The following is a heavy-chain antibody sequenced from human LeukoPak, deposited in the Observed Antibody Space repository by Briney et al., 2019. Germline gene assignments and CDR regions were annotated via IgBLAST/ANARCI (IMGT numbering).Heavy chain of an antibody. CDR2: IWYDGSNQ. CDR1: GFTFSSYG. J-gene: IGHJ6*03. CDR3: AKDSNYYYYYMDV. V-gene: IGHV3-33*06. Sequence: PGGSLRLSCAASGFTFSSYGMHWVRQAPGKGLEWVAVIWYDGSNQYYADSVKGRFTISRDNSKNTLYLQMNSLRAEDTAVYYCAKDSNYYYYYMDVWGKGTTVTVSS.